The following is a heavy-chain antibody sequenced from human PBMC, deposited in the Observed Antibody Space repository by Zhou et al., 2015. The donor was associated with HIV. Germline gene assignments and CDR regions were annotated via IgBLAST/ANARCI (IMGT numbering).Heavy chain of an antibody. V-gene: IGHV1-69*06. D-gene: IGHD6-13*01. Sequence: QVQLVQSGAEVKKPGSSVKVSCKASDATFSGYGISWVRKAPGQGLEWMGGIIPVLGTTHYAQRFQGRVSITADRSTSTAYMELRSLTSEDTAVYYCAKIFKTGSSWYYYYYYGMDVWGQGTTVTVSS. J-gene: IGHJ6*02. CDR2: IIPVLGTT. CDR3: AKIFKTGSSWYYYYYYGMDV. CDR1: DATFSGYG.